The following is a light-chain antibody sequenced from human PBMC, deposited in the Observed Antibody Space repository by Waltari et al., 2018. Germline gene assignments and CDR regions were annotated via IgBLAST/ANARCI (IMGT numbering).Light chain of an antibody. CDR1: QDINKF. CDR2: DAS. J-gene: IGKJ4*01. CDR3: QQYDDPLT. V-gene: IGKV1-33*01. Sequence: DIQMTQSPSSLSASVGDRVTITCQASQDINKFLNWYQQKPGKAPKLVISDASKLQTGAPSRFTGSGSGTHFTFTISSLHPEDVATYYCQQYDDPLTFGGGTKVEIK.